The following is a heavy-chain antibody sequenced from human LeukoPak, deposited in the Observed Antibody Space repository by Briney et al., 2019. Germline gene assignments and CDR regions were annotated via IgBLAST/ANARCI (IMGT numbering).Heavy chain of an antibody. CDR3: ARVGSYCFEY. J-gene: IGHJ4*02. CDR2: IDYSGAT. Sequence: GSLRLSCAASGFTFSNAWMSWVRQPPGKGLEWIGYIDYSGATNYNPSLKSRVTMSVDTSKHQFSLKLSSVTAADTAVYYCARVGSYCFEYWGQGTLVTVSS. CDR1: GFTFSNAW. V-gene: IGHV4-59*01. D-gene: IGHD3-10*01.